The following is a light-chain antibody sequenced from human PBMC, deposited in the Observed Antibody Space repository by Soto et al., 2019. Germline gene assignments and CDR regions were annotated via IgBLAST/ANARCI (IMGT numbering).Light chain of an antibody. CDR3: GTWDSSLSAVV. Sequence: QSVLTQPPSVSAAPGQKVTISCSGSSSNIGNNYVSWYQQVPKTAPKLLIYDNNERPSGIPDRCSGSKSGTSATLGITGLQTGDEADYYCGTWDSSLSAVVFGGGTKVTVL. V-gene: IGLV1-51*01. CDR2: DNN. J-gene: IGLJ2*01. CDR1: SSNIGNNY.